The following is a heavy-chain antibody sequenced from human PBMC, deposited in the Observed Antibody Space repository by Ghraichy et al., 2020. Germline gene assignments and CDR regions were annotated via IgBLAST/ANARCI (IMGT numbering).Heavy chain of an antibody. CDR2: IWYDGSNK. Sequence: GGSLRLSCAASGFTFSSYGMHWVRQAPGKGLEWVAVIWYDGSNKYYVDSVKGRFTISRDNSKNQLHLQMNSLRAEDTAVYYCVRASITVFGVITDYSAMDVWGQGTTVTVSS. D-gene: IGHD3-3*01. V-gene: IGHV3-33*01. CDR1: GFTFSSYG. CDR3: VRASITVFGVITDYSAMDV. J-gene: IGHJ6*02.